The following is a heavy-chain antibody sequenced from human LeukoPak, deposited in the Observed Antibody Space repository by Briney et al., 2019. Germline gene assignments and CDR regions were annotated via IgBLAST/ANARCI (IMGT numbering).Heavy chain of an antibody. Sequence: PGGSLRLSCAASGFTFSSYAMHWVRQAPGKGLEWVAVISYDGSNKYYADSVKGRFTISRDNSKNTLYLQMSSLRAEDTAVYYCARGYDSSDQANYWGQGTLVTVSS. V-gene: IGHV3-30-3*01. CDR1: GFTFSSYA. D-gene: IGHD3-22*01. CDR3: ARGYDSSDQANY. J-gene: IGHJ4*02. CDR2: ISYDGSNK.